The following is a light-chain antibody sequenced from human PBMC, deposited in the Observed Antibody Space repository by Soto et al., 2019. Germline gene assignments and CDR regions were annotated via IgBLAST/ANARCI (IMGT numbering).Light chain of an antibody. J-gene: IGKJ1*01. Sequence: EIVLTHSPGTLSLSPGERATLSCRASQSVSSSYLAWYQQKPGQAPRPLIYGASSRAIGIPDRFSGSGSGTDFTLTISRLEPEDFEVYYCQQYGSSPWKFGQGTKVEIK. CDR1: QSVSSSY. CDR2: GAS. V-gene: IGKV3-20*01. CDR3: QQYGSSPWK.